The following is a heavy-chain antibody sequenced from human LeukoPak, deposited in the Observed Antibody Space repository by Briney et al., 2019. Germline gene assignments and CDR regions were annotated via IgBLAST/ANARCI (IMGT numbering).Heavy chain of an antibody. CDR3: ASSGSSRGMDV. D-gene: IGHD3-10*01. Sequence: SQTLSLTCAISGDNVSTNTVTWNWIRQSPSRGLEWLGRTYYRSKWYNDYAVSVKSRITINPDTSKNQFSLQLNSVTPEDTAVYYCASSGSSRGMDVWGQGTTVTVSS. CDR2: TYYRSKWYN. V-gene: IGHV6-1*01. J-gene: IGHJ6*02. CDR1: GDNVSTNTVT.